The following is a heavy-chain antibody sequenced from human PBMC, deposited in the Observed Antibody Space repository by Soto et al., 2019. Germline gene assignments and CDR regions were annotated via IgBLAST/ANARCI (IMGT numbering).Heavy chain of an antibody. D-gene: IGHD1-1*01. CDR1: GFTFSGSA. CDR2: IRSKANSYAT. Sequence: GGSLRLSCAASGFTFSGSAMHWVRQASGKGLEWVGRIRSKANSYATAYAASVKGRFTISRDDSKNTAYLQMNSLKTEDTAVYYCTRRSQFVEMATTSDYWGQGTLVTVSS. J-gene: IGHJ4*02. CDR3: TRRSQFVEMATTSDY. V-gene: IGHV3-73*01.